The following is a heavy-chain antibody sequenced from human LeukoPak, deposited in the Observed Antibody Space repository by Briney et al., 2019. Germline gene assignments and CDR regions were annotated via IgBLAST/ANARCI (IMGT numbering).Heavy chain of an antibody. CDR2: ISYDGSNK. V-gene: IGHV3-30*18. CDR3: AKDRKGYSYD. J-gene: IGHJ4*02. Sequence: GRSLRLSCAASGCTFNSYGMHWVRQAPGKGLEWVAVISYDGSNKYYADSVKGRFTISRDNSKNTLYLQMNSLRAEDTAVYYCAKDRKGYSYDWGQGTLVTVSS. CDR1: GCTFNSYG. D-gene: IGHD5-18*01.